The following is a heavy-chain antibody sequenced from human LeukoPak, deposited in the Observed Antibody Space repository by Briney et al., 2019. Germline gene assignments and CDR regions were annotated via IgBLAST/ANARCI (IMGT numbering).Heavy chain of an antibody. V-gene: IGHV1-69*13. D-gene: IGHD5-18*01. CDR2: IIPIFGTA. J-gene: IGHJ4*02. CDR3: ARDGLAGYSYGREYRPFDY. Sequence: ASVKVSCEASGGTFSSYAISWVRQAPGQGLEWMGGIIPIFGTANYAQKFQGRVTITADESTSTAYMELSSLRSEDTAVYYCARDGLAGYSYGREYRPFDYWGQGTPVTVSS. CDR1: GGTFSSYA.